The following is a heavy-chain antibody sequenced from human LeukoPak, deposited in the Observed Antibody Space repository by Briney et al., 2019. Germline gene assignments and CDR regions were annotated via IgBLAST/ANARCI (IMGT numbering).Heavy chain of an antibody. J-gene: IGHJ4*02. Sequence: PGGSLRLSCAASGFTFSSYGMHWVRQAPGKGLEWVAVISYDGSNKYYADSVKGRFTISRDNSKNTLYLQMNSLRAEDTAVYYCARESYGDVGYWGQGSLVTVSS. CDR2: ISYDGSNK. CDR1: GFTFSSYG. D-gene: IGHD4-17*01. CDR3: ARESYGDVGY. V-gene: IGHV3-30*03.